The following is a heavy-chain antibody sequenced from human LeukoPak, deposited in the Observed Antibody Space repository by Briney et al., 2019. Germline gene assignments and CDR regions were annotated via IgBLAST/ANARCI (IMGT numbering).Heavy chain of an antibody. CDR2: INPNTGCT. Sequence: GASVKVSCKASGYTFTGYYMHWVRQDPRQGLQWMGWINPNTGCTDYAQKFQGRVTMTRDTSISTVYMELSSLRSDDTAVYYCARADPVPAGDYHYWYMDVWGKGTTVTVSS. J-gene: IGHJ6*03. CDR1: GYTFTGYY. CDR3: ARADPVPAGDYHYWYMDV. V-gene: IGHV1-2*02. D-gene: IGHD6-13*01.